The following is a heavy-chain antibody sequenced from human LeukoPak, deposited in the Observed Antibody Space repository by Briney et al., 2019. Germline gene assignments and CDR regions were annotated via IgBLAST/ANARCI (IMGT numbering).Heavy chain of an antibody. D-gene: IGHD3-22*01. Sequence: GRSLRLSCAASGFTFSSYAMHWVRQAPGKGLEWVAVISYDGSNKYYADSVKGRFTISRDNSKNTLYLQMNSLRAEDTAVYYCAKQPGSVVDSSGSLSRHWGQGTLVTVSS. CDR3: AKQPGSVVDSSGSLSRH. CDR1: GFTFSSYA. V-gene: IGHV3-30*07. J-gene: IGHJ4*02. CDR2: ISYDGSNK.